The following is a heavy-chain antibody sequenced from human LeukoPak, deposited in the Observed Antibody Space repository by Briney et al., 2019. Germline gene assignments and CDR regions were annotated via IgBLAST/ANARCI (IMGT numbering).Heavy chain of an antibody. J-gene: IGHJ2*01. Sequence: SVKVSCKASGYTFTSYGISWVRQARGQRLEWIGWIVVGSGNTNYAQKFQERVTITRDMSTSTAYMELSSLRSEDTAVYYCAARGDTAMVTWYFDLWGRGTLVTVSS. V-gene: IGHV1-58*02. CDR3: AARGDTAMVTWYFDL. CDR2: IVVGSGNT. D-gene: IGHD5-18*01. CDR1: GYTFTSYG.